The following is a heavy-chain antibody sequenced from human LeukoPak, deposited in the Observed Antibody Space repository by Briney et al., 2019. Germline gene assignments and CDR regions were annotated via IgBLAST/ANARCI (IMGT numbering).Heavy chain of an antibody. CDR3: ARDSYYGSGSYFHWFDP. CDR1: GYTFTSYG. Sequence: GASVKVSCKASGYTFTSYGISWVRQAPGQGLEWMGWISAYNGNTNYAQKLQGRVTMTTDTSTSTAYMELRSLRSDDTAVYYCARDSYYGSGSYFHWFDPWGQGTLVTVSS. J-gene: IGHJ5*02. D-gene: IGHD3-10*01. CDR2: ISAYNGNT. V-gene: IGHV1-18*01.